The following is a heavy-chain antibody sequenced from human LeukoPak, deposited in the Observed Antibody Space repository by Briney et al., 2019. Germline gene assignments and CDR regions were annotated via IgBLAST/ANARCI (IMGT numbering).Heavy chain of an antibody. CDR1: GYTLTELS. CDR2: ISAYNGNT. J-gene: IGHJ4*02. V-gene: IGHV1-18*01. CDR3: AIKNDYSNYIAY. Sequence: ASVKVSCKVSGYTLTELSMHWVRQAPGKGLEWMGWISAYNGNTNYAQKLQGRVTMTTDTSTSTAYMELRSLRSDDTAVYYCAIKNDYSNYIAYWGQGTLVTVSS. D-gene: IGHD4-11*01.